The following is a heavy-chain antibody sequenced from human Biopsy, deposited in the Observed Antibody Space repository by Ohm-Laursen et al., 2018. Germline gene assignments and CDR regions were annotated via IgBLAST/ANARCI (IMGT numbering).Heavy chain of an antibody. Sequence: GASVKVSCKVSGYSLTELSMHWVRQAPGQGLEWMGGSAPENGRIVYSQKFQGRVTMTEDTSTSTAHMEVWRLRSDDTAVYYCAADINVWNVNYWGQGTQVIVSS. J-gene: IGHJ4*02. CDR2: SAPENGRI. D-gene: IGHD1-1*01. V-gene: IGHV1-24*01. CDR1: GYSLTELS. CDR3: AADINVWNVNY.